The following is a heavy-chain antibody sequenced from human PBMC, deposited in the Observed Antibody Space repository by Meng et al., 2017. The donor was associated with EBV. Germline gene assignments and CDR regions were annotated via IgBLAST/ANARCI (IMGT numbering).Heavy chain of an antibody. J-gene: IGHJ4*02. Sequence: QVEMVHYGAGIKNRGYWVKVACKASGGTFSSYAISWVRQAPGQGLEWMGGIIPIFGTANYAQKFQGRVTITADKSTSTAYMELSSLRSEDTAVYYCARAEIAAAGRLDYWGQGTLVTVSS. CDR1: GGTFSSYA. CDR2: IIPIFGTA. CDR3: ARAEIAAAGRLDY. D-gene: IGHD6-13*01. V-gene: IGHV1-69*06.